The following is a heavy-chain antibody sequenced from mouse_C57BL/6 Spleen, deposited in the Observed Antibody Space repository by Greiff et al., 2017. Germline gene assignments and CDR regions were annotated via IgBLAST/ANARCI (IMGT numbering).Heavy chain of an antibody. CDR2: IDPNSGGT. Sequence: VQLQQPGAELVKPGASVKLSCKASGYTFTSYWMHWVKQRPGRGLEWIGRIDPNSGGTKYNEKFKSKATLTVDKPSSTAYMQLSSLTSEDSAVYYCARGRRDGSRVPWFAYWGQGTLVTVSA. D-gene: IGHD1-1*01. CDR1: GYTFTSYW. J-gene: IGHJ3*01. CDR3: ARGRRDGSRVPWFAY. V-gene: IGHV1-72*01.